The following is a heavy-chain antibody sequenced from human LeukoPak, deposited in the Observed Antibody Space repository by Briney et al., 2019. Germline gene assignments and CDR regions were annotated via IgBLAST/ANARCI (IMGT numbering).Heavy chain of an antibody. CDR1: GFTFDDYA. CDR2: ISWNSGSI. Sequence: GGSLRLSCAASGFTFDDYAMHWVRQAPVKGLEWVSGISWNSGSIGYADSVKGRFTISRDNAKNSLYLQMNSLRAEDTALYYCAKDSRSVAATLLDYWGQGTLVTVSS. V-gene: IGHV3-9*01. D-gene: IGHD2-15*01. J-gene: IGHJ4*02. CDR3: AKDSRSVAATLLDY.